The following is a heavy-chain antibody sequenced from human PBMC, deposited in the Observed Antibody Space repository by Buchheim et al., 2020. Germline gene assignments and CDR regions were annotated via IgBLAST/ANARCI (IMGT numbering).Heavy chain of an antibody. CDR1: GFTFSSYG. Sequence: QVQLVESGGGVVQPGRSLRLSCAASGFTFSSYGMHWVRQAPGKGLEWVAVISYDGSNKYYADSVKGRFTISRDNSKSTLYLQMNSLRAEDTAVYYCAKIITMVRGGSFDYWGQGTL. D-gene: IGHD3-10*01. CDR2: ISYDGSNK. J-gene: IGHJ4*02. V-gene: IGHV3-30*18. CDR3: AKIITMVRGGSFDY.